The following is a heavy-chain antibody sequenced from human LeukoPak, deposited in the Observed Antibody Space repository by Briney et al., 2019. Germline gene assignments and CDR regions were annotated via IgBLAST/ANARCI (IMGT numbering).Heavy chain of an antibody. J-gene: IGHJ3*02. D-gene: IGHD3-22*01. V-gene: IGHV4-59*08. CDR1: GGSISSYY. Sequence: PSETLSLTCTVSGGSISSYYWSWIRQPPGKGLEWIGYIYYSGSTNYNPSLKSRVTISVDTSKNQFSLKLSSVTAADTAVYYCARQGPYYYDSSGFVPGDDAFDIWGQGTMVTVSS. CDR3: ARQGPYYYDSSGFVPGDDAFDI. CDR2: IYYSGST.